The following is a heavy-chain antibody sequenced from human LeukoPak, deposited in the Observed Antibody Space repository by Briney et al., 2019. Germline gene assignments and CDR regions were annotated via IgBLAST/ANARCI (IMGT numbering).Heavy chain of an antibody. J-gene: IGHJ4*02. V-gene: IGHV4-39*07. CDR2: IYNSGST. CDR1: GGSISSGTYY. CDR3: ASLGTYTYTFDS. D-gene: IGHD1-26*01. Sequence: SETLSLTCTVSGGSISSGTYYWAWIRQPPGKGLEWIGSIYNSGSTYYNPSLKSRVTMAVDTSENQFSLKLNFVTAADTAVYYCASLGTYTYTFDSWGEGILVTVSS.